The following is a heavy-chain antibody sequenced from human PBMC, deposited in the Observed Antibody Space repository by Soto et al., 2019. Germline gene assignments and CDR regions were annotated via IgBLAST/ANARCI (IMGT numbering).Heavy chain of an antibody. J-gene: IGHJ4*02. CDR3: AKFSMKTGHFDY. V-gene: IGHV3-23*01. CDR1: GFTFSSYA. CDR2: ISGSGGST. Sequence: LSLTCAASGFTFSSYAMSWVRQAPGKGLEWVSAISGSGGSTYYADSVKGRFTISRDNSKNTLYLQMNSLRAEDTAVYYCAKFSMKTGHFDYWGQGTLVTVSS.